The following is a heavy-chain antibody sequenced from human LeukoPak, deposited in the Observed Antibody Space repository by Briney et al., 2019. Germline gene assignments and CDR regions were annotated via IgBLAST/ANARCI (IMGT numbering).Heavy chain of an antibody. J-gene: IGHJ4*02. CDR2: ISYDGSNK. CDR3: ARDGANDYGDYGVCDY. CDR1: GFTFSSYA. Sequence: PGGSLRVSCAASGFTFSSYAMHGVRQAPGKGLEWVAVISYDGSNKYYADSVKGRFTISRDNSKNTLYLQMNSLRAEDTAVYYCARDGANDYGDYGVCDYWGQGTLVTVSS. V-gene: IGHV3-30*04. D-gene: IGHD4-17*01.